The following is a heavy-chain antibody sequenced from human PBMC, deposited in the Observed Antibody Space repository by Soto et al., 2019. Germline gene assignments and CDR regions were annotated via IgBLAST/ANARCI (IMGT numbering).Heavy chain of an antibody. Sequence: TLSLTGTVSGVSSPNGGYYWSWILQHPGQGLEWIGYIYYSGSTYYNPSLKSRVTISLDTSQNQFSLRLTSVTAADSAVYYCARDDRKRLTENWFDPWGLGTLVTVSS. CDR1: GVSSPNGGYY. CDR2: IYYSGST. CDR3: ARDDRKRLTENWFDP. D-gene: IGHD3-16*02. V-gene: IGHV4-31*03. J-gene: IGHJ5*02.